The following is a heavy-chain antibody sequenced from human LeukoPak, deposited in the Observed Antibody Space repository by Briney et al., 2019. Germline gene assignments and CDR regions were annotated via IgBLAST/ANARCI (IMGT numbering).Heavy chain of an antibody. Sequence: PGGSLRLSCAASGFTFSSYWMSWVRQAPGKGLEWVANIKQDGSEKYYVDSVKGRFTISRDNAKNSLYLQMNSLRAEDTAVYYCARDRLLRISAAGSVYYYYGMDVWGQGTTVTVSS. J-gene: IGHJ6*02. D-gene: IGHD6-13*01. CDR2: IKQDGSEK. V-gene: IGHV3-7*05. CDR3: ARDRLLRISAAGSVYYYYGMDV. CDR1: GFTFSSYW.